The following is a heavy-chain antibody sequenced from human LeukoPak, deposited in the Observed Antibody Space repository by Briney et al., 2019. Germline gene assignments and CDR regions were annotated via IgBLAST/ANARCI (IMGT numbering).Heavy chain of an antibody. Sequence: SETLSLTCTVSGGSTSSYYWNWIREPPGKELEWIGNIYYSGSTNYNPYLKSRVTISIDTSKNQFSLKVNSAIAADTAVYYCARESMYSSVGSYGFDIWGQGTMVTVSS. CDR3: ARESMYSSVGSYGFDI. D-gene: IGHD3-10*01. CDR2: IYYSGST. J-gene: IGHJ3*02. CDR1: GGSTSSYY. V-gene: IGHV4-59*01.